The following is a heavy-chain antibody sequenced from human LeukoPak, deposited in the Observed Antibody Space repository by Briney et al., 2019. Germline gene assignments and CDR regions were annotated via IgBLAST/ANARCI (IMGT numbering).Heavy chain of an antibody. CDR2: IRYDGSNK. D-gene: IGHD5-24*01. V-gene: IGHV3-30*02. CDR3: AREGYSPRDGYNFNFDY. Sequence: PGGSLRLSCAASGFTFSSYGIHWVRQAPGKGLEWVAFIRYDGSNKHYADSVKGRFTISRDNSKNTLYLQMNSLRAEDTAVYYCAREGYSPRDGYNFNFDYWGQGTLVTVSS. CDR1: GFTFSSYG. J-gene: IGHJ4*02.